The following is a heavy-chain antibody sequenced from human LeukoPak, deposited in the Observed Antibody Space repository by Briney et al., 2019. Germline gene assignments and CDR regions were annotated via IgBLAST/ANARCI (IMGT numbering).Heavy chain of an antibody. V-gene: IGHV4-34*01. CDR3: ARGRRVPTSRENYYGMDV. CDR2: INHSGST. J-gene: IGHJ6*02. Sequence: SETLSLTCAVYGGSFSGYYWSWIRQPPGKGLEWIGEINHSGSTNYNPSLKSRVTISVDTSKNQFSLKLSSVTAADTAVYYCARGRRVPTSRENYYGMDVWGQGTTVTVSS. CDR1: GGSFSGYY.